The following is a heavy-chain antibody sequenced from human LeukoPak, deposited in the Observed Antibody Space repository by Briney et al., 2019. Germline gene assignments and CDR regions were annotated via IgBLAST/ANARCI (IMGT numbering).Heavy chain of an antibody. CDR3: ARDYDRLQYYYYGMDV. CDR2: IIPILGIA. V-gene: IGHV1-69*04. J-gene: IGHJ6*02. CDR1: GGTFSNYA. D-gene: IGHD3-22*01. Sequence: SVKVSCKASGGTFSNYAISWVRQAPGQGLEWMGRIIPILGIANYAQKFQGRVTITADKSTSTAYMELSSLRSEDTAVYYCARDYDRLQYYYYGMDVWGQGTTVTVSS.